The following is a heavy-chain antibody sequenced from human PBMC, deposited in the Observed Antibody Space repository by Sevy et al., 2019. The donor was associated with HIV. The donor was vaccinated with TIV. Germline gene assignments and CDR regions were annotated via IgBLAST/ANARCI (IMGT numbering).Heavy chain of an antibody. V-gene: IGHV4-61*01. J-gene: IGHJ6*03. CDR1: GGSVSSGTYY. CDR3: AGVPRGQLWYSGSLGGYYYHMDV. D-gene: IGHD3-16*01. Sequence: SETLSLSCSVSGGSVSSGTYYWSWIRQPPGKGLEWIGHIYKTGSTNYKLSLQSRVTLSVDTSTNQFSLGLGSVTAADTAVYYCAGVPRGQLWYSGSLGGYYYHMDVWGKGTTVTVSS. CDR2: IYKTGST.